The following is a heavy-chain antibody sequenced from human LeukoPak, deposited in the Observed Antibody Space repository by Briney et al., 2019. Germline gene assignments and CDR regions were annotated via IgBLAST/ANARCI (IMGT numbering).Heavy chain of an antibody. D-gene: IGHD3-3*01. V-gene: IGHV3-30*02. J-gene: IGHJ4*02. CDR3: AKDQYYDFWSGTFDY. CDR1: GFTFSIYG. CDR2: IRSDGSNE. Sequence: GGSLRLSCAASGFTFSIYGMHWGRQAPGKGLEWVAFIRSDGSNEYYAESVKGRFTISRDNSKNTLYLQMNSLRAEDTAVYYCAKDQYYDFWSGTFDYWGQGTLVTVS.